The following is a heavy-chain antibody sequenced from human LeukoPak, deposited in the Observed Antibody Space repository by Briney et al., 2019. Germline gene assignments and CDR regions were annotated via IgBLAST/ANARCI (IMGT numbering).Heavy chain of an antibody. D-gene: IGHD2-15*01. J-gene: IGHJ4*02. CDR2: ISTNGGGT. CDR3: ARYCNGGSCYSGYDY. Sequence: GGSLRLSCAASGFTFSTYAMHWVRQAPGKGLVYVSAISTNGGGTYYANSVKGRFTISRDNSKNTLYLQMGSLRAEDMAVYYCARYCNGGSCYSGYDYWGQGTLVTVSS. V-gene: IGHV3-64*01. CDR1: GFTFSTYA.